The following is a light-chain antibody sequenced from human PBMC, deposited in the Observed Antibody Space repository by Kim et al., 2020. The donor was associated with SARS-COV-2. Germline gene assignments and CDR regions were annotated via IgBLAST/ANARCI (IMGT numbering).Light chain of an antibody. CDR3: NSRDSSGNHQV. CDR2: GKN. V-gene: IGLV3-19*01. J-gene: IGLJ3*02. Sequence: SSELTQDPAVSVALGQTVRITCQGDSLRSYYASWYQQKPGQAPVLVIYGKNNRPSGIPDRFSGSSSGNTASLTITGAPAEDEADYYCNSRDSSGNHQVFG. CDR1: SLRSYY.